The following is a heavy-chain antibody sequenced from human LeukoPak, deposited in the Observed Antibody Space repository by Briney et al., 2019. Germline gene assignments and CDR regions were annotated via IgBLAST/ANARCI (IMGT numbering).Heavy chain of an antibody. CDR3: ARVPSGYSSGWSNHWFDP. CDR2: INPNSGGT. Sequence: ASVKVSCKASGYTFTGYYMHWVRQAPGQGLEWMGWINPNSGGTNCAQKFQGRVTMTRDTSISTAYMELSRLRSDDTAVYYCARVPSGYSSGWSNHWFDPWGQGTLVTVSS. J-gene: IGHJ5*02. V-gene: IGHV1-2*02. CDR1: GYTFTGYY. D-gene: IGHD6-19*01.